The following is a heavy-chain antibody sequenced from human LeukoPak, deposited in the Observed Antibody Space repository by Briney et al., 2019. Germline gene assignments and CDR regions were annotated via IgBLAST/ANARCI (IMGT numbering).Heavy chain of an antibody. CDR3: AKDLGVRYFDWLIPGSDY. D-gene: IGHD3-9*01. Sequence: GGSLRLSCAASGFTFSSHGMHWVRQAPGKGLEWVAVISYDGSNKYYADSVKGRFTISRDNSKNTLYLQMNSLRAEDTAVYYCAKDLGVRYFDWLIPGSDYWGQGTLVTVSS. V-gene: IGHV3-30*18. J-gene: IGHJ4*02. CDR1: GFTFSSHG. CDR2: ISYDGSNK.